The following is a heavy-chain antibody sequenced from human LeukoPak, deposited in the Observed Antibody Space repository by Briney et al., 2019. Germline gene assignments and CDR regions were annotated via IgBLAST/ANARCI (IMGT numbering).Heavy chain of an antibody. CDR2: INPSGGST. Sequence: ASVKVSCKASGYTFTSYYMHWVRQAPGQGLEWMGIINPSGGSTSYAQKFQGRVTMTRDTSTSTVYMELSSLRSEDTAVYYCARVRITIFGVVSPPGDYWGQGTLVTVSS. V-gene: IGHV1-46*01. CDR3: ARVRITIFGVVSPPGDY. CDR1: GYTFTSYY. J-gene: IGHJ4*02. D-gene: IGHD3-3*01.